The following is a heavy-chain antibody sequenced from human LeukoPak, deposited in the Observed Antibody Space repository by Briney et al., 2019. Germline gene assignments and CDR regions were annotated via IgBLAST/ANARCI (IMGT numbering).Heavy chain of an antibody. Sequence: TGGSLRLSCAASGFPFSSYSMTWVRQAPGKGLEWVANIKPDGTTKFYVDSVKGRFTISRDNALNSLYLQMNSLRAEDTAVYYCARETGSAVGSTDFDYWGQGTLVTVSS. CDR3: ARETGSAVGSTDFDY. CDR2: IKPDGTTK. CDR1: GFPFSSYS. J-gene: IGHJ4*02. D-gene: IGHD4-17*01. V-gene: IGHV3-7*01.